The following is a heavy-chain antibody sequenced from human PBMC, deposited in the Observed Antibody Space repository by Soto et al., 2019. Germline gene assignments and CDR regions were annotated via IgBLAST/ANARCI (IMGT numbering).Heavy chain of an antibody. V-gene: IGHV3-7*03. CDR3: ATDTFCPGTCYRGHGN. Sequence: EVQLVESGGDLVQPGGSLRLSCAASGFTFSSYWMAWVRQSPGKGLEWVASMNQHGSDIQYVDFVRGRFTVSRDNARNLLYLQMNNLIVGDTAIYYCATDTFCPGTCYRGHGNWGQGTLVTVSS. J-gene: IGHJ4*02. D-gene: IGHD3-10*01. CDR2: MNQHGSDI. CDR1: GFTFSSYW.